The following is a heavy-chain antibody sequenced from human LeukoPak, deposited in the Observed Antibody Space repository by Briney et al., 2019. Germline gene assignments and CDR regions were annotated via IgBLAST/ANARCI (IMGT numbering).Heavy chain of an antibody. CDR2: INPSGGST. CDR1: GYTFTSYY. D-gene: IGHD5-18*01. Sequence: ASVKVSCKASGYTFTSYYMHWARQAPGQGPEWMGIINPSGGSTSYAQKFQGRVTMTRDTSTSTVYMELSSLRSEDTAVYYCARAERGYSSLDYWGQGTLVTVSS. V-gene: IGHV1-46*01. CDR3: ARAERGYSSLDY. J-gene: IGHJ4*02.